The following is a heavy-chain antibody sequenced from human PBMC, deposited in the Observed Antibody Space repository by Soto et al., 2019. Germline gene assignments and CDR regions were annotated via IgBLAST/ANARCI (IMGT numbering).Heavy chain of an antibody. Sequence: QVQLQESGPGLVKPSETLSLTCTVSGGSISAYYWSWIRQPAGKGLEWIGRIYSGGSTDYNPSLKSRVTMSADTTKNHYSLRLSSVTVADTAVYYCARGRYSGWYGRGWFDPWGQGALVIVSS. CDR2: IYSGGST. CDR1: GGSISAYY. J-gene: IGHJ5*02. D-gene: IGHD6-19*01. V-gene: IGHV4-4*07. CDR3: ARGRYSGWYGRGWFDP.